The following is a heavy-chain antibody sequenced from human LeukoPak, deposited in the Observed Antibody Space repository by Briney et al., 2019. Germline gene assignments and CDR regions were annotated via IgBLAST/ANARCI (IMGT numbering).Heavy chain of an antibody. CDR2: IIPIFGTA. CDR1: GGTFSSYA. J-gene: IGHJ6*03. Sequence: ASVKVSCKASGGTFSSYAISWVRQAPGQGLEWMGAIIPIFGTANYAQKFQGRVTITADKSTSTAYMELSSLRSEDTAVYYCARVSTIFGEGNYYYMDVWGKGTTVTVSS. V-gene: IGHV1-69*06. D-gene: IGHD3-3*01. CDR3: ARVSTIFGEGNYYYMDV.